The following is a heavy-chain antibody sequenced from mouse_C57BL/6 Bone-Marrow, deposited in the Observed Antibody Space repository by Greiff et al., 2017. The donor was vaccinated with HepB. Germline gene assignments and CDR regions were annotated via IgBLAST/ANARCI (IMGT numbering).Heavy chain of an antibody. D-gene: IGHD3-2*02. CDR2: ISNGGGST. Sequence: EVKLVESGGGLVQPGGSLKLSCAASGFTFSDYYMYWVRQTPEKRLEWVAYISNGGGSTYYPDTVKGRFTISRDNAKNTLYRQMSRLKSEDTAMYYCARLDSSGPYYFDYWGQGTTLTVSS. CDR1: GFTFSDYY. J-gene: IGHJ2*01. CDR3: ARLDSSGPYYFDY. V-gene: IGHV5-12*01.